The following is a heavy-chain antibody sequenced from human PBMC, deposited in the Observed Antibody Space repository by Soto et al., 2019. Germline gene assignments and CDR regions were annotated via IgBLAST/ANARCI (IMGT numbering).Heavy chain of an antibody. CDR1: GGTFSSYT. Sequence: QVQLVQSGAEVKKPGSSVKVSCKASGGTFSSYTISWVRQAPGQGLEWMGRSIPILGIANYAQKFQGRVTITADKSTSTAYMELSSLRSEDTAVYYCARAADYYYGMDVWGQGTTVTVSS. CDR3: ARAADYYYGMDV. V-gene: IGHV1-69*02. D-gene: IGHD6-25*01. J-gene: IGHJ6*02. CDR2: SIPILGIA.